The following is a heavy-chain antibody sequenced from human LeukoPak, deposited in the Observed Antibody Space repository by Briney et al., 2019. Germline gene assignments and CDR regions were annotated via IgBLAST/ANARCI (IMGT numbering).Heavy chain of an antibody. V-gene: IGHV1-24*01. CDR2: FDPEDGET. J-gene: IGHJ4*02. Sequence: GASVKVSCTASGYTFTGYYMHYVRQAPGKGLEWTGGFDPEDGETIYAQKFQGRVTMTEDTSTDTAYMELSSLRSEDTAVYYCATGSKDTAMGTFDYWGQGTLVTVSS. CDR1: GYTFTGYY. CDR3: ATGSKDTAMGTFDY. D-gene: IGHD5-18*01.